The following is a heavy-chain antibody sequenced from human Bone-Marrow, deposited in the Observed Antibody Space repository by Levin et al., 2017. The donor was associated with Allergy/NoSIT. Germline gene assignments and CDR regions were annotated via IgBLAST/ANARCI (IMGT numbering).Heavy chain of an antibody. D-gene: IGHD2-15*01. CDR2: VYNSGST. CDR3: ARGRPEVSSWWNFDY. Sequence: KSSETLSLTCSVSGDSMTSSDYYWPWIRQTPGTGLEWIGYVYNSGSTIYSPSLKSRLSLSIDTSKNHFSLKLDSVTAADTAVYYCARGRPEVSSWWNFDYWGQGILVSVSS. J-gene: IGHJ4*02. V-gene: IGHV4-30-4*01. CDR1: GDSMTSSDYY.